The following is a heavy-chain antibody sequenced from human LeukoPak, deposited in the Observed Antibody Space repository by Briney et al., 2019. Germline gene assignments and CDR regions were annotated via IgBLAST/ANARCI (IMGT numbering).Heavy chain of an antibody. D-gene: IGHD6-25*01. CDR1: RYSFISYG. J-gene: IGHJ3*01. V-gene: IGHV1-18*01. Sequence: ASVKVSCKAYRYSFISYGLLWVRQAPGQGPEWMGWISPNTGDTNYARNLQGRVTMTTDTSTSTLYMELRSLTSDDTAVYYCARVQSGSNAFDLWGQGTMVTVSS. CDR3: ARVQSGSNAFDL. CDR2: ISPNTGDT.